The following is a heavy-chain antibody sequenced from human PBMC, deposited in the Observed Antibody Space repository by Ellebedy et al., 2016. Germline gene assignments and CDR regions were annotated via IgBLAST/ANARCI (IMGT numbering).Heavy chain of an antibody. V-gene: IGHV3-30*18. Sequence: GESLKISXAASGFTFSSYGMHWVRQAPGKGLEWVAVISYDGSNKYYADSVKGRFTISRDNAKNSLYLQMNSLRTEDTALYYCVKDWGYCAGGSCNGKFYYFYGMDVWGQGTTVTVSS. CDR3: VKDWGYCAGGSCNGKFYYFYGMDV. CDR1: GFTFSSYG. D-gene: IGHD2-8*02. J-gene: IGHJ6*02. CDR2: ISYDGSNK.